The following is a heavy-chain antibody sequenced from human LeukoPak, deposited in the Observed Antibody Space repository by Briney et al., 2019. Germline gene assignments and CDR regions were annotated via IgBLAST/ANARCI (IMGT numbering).Heavy chain of an antibody. J-gene: IGHJ4*02. CDR3: ARGAVAGTAF. CDR1: GFTFSSYA. CDR2: ISSNGGST. Sequence: GGSLRLSCAASGFTFSSYAMQWVRQAPGKGLEYVSAISSNGGSTYYANSVKGRFTISRDNSKNTLYLQMGSLRAEDMAVYYCARGAVAGTAFWGQGTLVTVSS. D-gene: IGHD6-19*01. V-gene: IGHV3-64*01.